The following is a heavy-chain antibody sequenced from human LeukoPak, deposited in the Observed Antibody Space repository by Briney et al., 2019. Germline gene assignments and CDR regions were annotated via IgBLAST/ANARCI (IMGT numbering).Heavy chain of an antibody. V-gene: IGHV3-30*03. CDR2: VSYDGSNK. CDR3: ALRDGYNLYYFDY. J-gene: IGHJ4*02. D-gene: IGHD5-12*01. CDR1: GVTFSSYG. Sequence: GGSLRLSCAASGVTFSSYGMHWVRQAPGKGLEWVAVVSYDGSNKYYADSVKGRFTISRDNSKNTLYLQMNSLRAEDTAVYYCALRDGYNLYYFDYWGQGTLVTVSS.